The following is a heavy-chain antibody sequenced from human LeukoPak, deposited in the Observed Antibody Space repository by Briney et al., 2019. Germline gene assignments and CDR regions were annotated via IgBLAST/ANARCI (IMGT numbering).Heavy chain of an antibody. D-gene: IGHD1-26*01. CDR3: AKHEDSGSYYPVYFDY. J-gene: IGHJ4*02. V-gene: IGHV3-23*01. CDR2: ISGSGGST. CDR1: GFTFSSYA. Sequence: PAGGSLRLSCAASGFTFSSYAMSWVRQAPGKGLEWVSAISGSGGSTYYADSVKGRFTISRDNSKNTLYLQMNSLRAEDTAVYYCAKHEDSGSYYPVYFDYWGQGTLVTVSS.